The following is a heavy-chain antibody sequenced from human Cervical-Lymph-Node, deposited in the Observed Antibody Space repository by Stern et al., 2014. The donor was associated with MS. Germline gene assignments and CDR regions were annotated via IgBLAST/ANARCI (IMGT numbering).Heavy chain of an antibody. CDR3: AKLRLAYCGGDCYAGAFDI. CDR1: GFTFSSYT. Sequence: EVQLLESGGGLVKPGGSLRLSCAASGFTFSSYTMNWVRQAPGKGLEWVSSISSSGAYIYNADSVKGRFTISRDNAKNSLYLQMNSLRAEDTAVYYCAKLRLAYCGGDCYAGAFDIWGQGTMVTVSS. J-gene: IGHJ3*02. V-gene: IGHV3-21*01. CDR2: ISSSGAYI. D-gene: IGHD2-21*02.